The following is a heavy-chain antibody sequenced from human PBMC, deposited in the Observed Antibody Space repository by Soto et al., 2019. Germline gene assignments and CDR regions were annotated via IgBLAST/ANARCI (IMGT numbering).Heavy chain of an antibody. D-gene: IGHD6-6*01. CDR1: GYTFTGYY. J-gene: IGHJ6*02. Sequence: GASVKVSCKASGYTFTGYYMHWVRQAPGQGLEWMGWINPNSGGTNYAQKFQGRATMTRDTSISTAYMELSRLRSDDTAVYYCARDRSSSFYYYYGMDVWGQGTTVTVSS. CDR3: ARDRSSSFYYYYGMDV. V-gene: IGHV1-2*02. CDR2: INPNSGGT.